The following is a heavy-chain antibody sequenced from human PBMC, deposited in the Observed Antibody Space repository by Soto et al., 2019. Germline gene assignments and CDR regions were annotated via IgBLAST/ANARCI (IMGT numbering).Heavy chain of an antibody. CDR1: GFTFRSYS. V-gene: IGHV3-21*01. CDR2: ISSSSSYI. Sequence: LRLSCAASGFTFRSYSMNWVRQAPEKGLEWVSSISSSSSYIYYADSMKGRFTVSRDNAKNSVYLEMNSLSAEDTALYYCARESEDLTSNFVYWGPGTLVTVSS. CDR3: ARESEDLTSNFVY. J-gene: IGHJ4*02.